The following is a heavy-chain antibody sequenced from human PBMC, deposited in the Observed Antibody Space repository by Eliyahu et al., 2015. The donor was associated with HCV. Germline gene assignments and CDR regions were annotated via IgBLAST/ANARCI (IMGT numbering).Heavy chain of an antibody. J-gene: IGHJ4*02. D-gene: IGHD1-26*01. CDR3: TAGVGTTDFDY. Sequence: EVQLVESGGGLVKPGGSLRLSCAASGFTFSNAWMSWVRQAPGKGLEWVGRIKSKTDGGTTDYAAPVKGRFTISRDDSKTTVYVQMNSLKTEDTAVYYCTAGVGTTDFDYWGQGTLVTVSS. CDR1: GFTFSNAW. V-gene: IGHV3-15*01. CDR2: IKSKTDGGTT.